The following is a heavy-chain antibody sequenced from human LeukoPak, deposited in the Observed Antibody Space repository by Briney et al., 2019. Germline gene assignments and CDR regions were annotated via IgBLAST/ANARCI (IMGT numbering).Heavy chain of an antibody. CDR3: ARDAYYDILTGPHAYFDY. J-gene: IGHJ4*02. V-gene: IGHV4-4*07. Sequence: SETLSLTCSVSGGSISSYYWSWIRQPAGKGLEWIGRIYGSGSTHYNPSLKSRVTMSGDTSKNQFSLKLSSVTAADTAVYYCARDAYYDILTGPHAYFDYWGQGTLVTVSS. D-gene: IGHD3-9*01. CDR1: GGSISSYY. CDR2: IYGSGST.